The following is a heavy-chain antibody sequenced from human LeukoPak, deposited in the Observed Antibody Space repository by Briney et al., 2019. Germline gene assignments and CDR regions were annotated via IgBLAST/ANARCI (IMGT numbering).Heavy chain of an antibody. CDR1: GGSISSYY. Sequence: NPSETLSLTCTVSGGSISSYYWSWIRQPPGKGLEWIGYIFYSGSTNYNPSLKSRVTISVDTSKNQFSLKLSSVAAADTAVCYCARDGDNGSGFDYWGHGTLVTVSS. V-gene: IGHV4-59*01. D-gene: IGHD2-15*01. CDR3: ARDGDNGSGFDY. CDR2: IFYSGST. J-gene: IGHJ4*01.